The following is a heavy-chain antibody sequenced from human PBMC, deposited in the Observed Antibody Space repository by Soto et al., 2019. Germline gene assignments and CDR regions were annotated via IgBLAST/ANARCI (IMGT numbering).Heavy chain of an antibody. D-gene: IGHD5-12*01. CDR3: ARDMGMATITDLDY. Sequence: WGSLRLSCASSGFTFSSYSMNCVRQAPGKGLEWVSSISSSSSYIYYADSVKGRFTISRDNAKNSLYLQMNSLRAEDTAVYYCARDMGMATITDLDYWGQGTLVTVSS. J-gene: IGHJ4*02. CDR2: ISSSSSYI. V-gene: IGHV3-21*01. CDR1: GFTFSSYS.